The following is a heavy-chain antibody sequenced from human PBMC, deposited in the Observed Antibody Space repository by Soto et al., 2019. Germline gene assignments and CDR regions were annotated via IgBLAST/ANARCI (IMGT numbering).Heavy chain of an antibody. CDR2: INPNSGGT. J-gene: IGHJ4*02. Sequence: ASVKVSCKASGYTVTGYYMHWVRQAPGQGLEWMGWINPNSGGTNYAQKFQGWVTMTRDTSISTAYMELSRLRSDDTAVYYCARWIAAARYYFDYWGQGTLVTVSS. CDR1: GYTVTGYY. D-gene: IGHD6-13*01. CDR3: ARWIAAARYYFDY. V-gene: IGHV1-2*04.